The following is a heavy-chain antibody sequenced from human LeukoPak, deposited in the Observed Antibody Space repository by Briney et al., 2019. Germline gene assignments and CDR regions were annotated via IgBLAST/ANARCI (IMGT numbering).Heavy chain of an antibody. D-gene: IGHD6-13*01. CDR2: IYYSGST. V-gene: IGHV4-39*07. CDR3: ARDFALGSSWYRGAFDI. Sequence: SETLSLTCTVSGGSISSSSYYWGWIRQPPGKGLEWIGSIYYSGSTYYNPSLKSRVTISVDTSKNQFSLKLGSVTAADTAVYYCARDFALGSSWYRGAFDIWGQGTMVTVSS. CDR1: GGSISSSSYY. J-gene: IGHJ3*02.